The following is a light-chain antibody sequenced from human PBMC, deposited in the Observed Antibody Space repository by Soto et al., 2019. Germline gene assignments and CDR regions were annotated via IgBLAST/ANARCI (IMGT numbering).Light chain of an antibody. J-gene: IGKJ4*01. CDR1: QTITTSS. CDR2: AAS. V-gene: IGKV3-20*01. Sequence: ENVLTQSPGTLSLSPGERATLSYRASQTITTSSLAWYQQKPGQAPRLLIYAASSRATGVPYRFSGSGSGTDFTLTISRLEPEDSAVYVCQQYGYSPPTFGAGTKVEIK. CDR3: QQYGYSPPT.